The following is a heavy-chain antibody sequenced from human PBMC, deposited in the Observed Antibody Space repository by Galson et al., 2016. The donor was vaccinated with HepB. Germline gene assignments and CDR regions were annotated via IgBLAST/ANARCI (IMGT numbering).Heavy chain of an antibody. V-gene: IGHV3-23*01. CDR1: GFTFSSQA. J-gene: IGHJ6*02. D-gene: IGHD3-16*01. CDR3: AKMITLSYYYSFGMDV. Sequence: SLRLSCAASGFTFSSQAMSWVRQAPGKGLEWVPTISHSGGSTYYAASVKGRFTIPRDNSKKTLLLQMRGLRAEATAVYYCAKMITLSYYYSFGMDVWGQGTTVTVSS. CDR2: ISHSGGST.